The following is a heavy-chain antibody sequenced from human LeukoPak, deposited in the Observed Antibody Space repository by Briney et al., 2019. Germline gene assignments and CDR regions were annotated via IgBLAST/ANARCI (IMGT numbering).Heavy chain of an antibody. J-gene: IGHJ4*02. CDR2: INPNSGGT. CDR1: GYTFTGYY. D-gene: IGHD3-3*01. CDR3: AREPRTYDFWSGPMG. V-gene: IGHV1-2*02. Sequence: ASVKVSCKASGYTFTGYYMHWVRQAPGQGLEWMGWINPNSGGTNYAQKFQGRVTMTRDTSISRAYMELSRLRSDDTAVYYCAREPRTYDFWSGPMGWGQGTLVTVSS.